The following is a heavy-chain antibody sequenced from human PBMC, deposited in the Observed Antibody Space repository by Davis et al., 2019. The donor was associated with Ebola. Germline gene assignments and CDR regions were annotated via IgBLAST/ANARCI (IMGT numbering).Heavy chain of an antibody. CDR2: ISGSGGST. D-gene: IGHD3-16*02. CDR3: ASFTNYDYVWGSYRYSTMDV. CDR1: GFTFSSYA. Sequence: GESLKISCAASGFTFSSYAMSWVRQAPGKGLEWVSAISGSGGSTYYADSVKGRFTISRDNSKNTLYLQMNSLRAEDTAVYYCASFTNYDYVWGSYRYSTMDVRGQGTTVTVSS. J-gene: IGHJ6*02. V-gene: IGHV3-23*01.